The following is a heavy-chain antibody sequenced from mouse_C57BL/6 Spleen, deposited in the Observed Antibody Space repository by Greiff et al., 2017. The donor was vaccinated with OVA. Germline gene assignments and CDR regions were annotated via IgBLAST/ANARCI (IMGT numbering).Heavy chain of an antibody. D-gene: IGHD2-4*01. Sequence: EVHLVESGGGLVKPGGSLKLSCAASGFTFSSYTMSWVRQTPEKRLEWVATISGGGGNTYYPDSVKGRFTISRDNAKNTLYLQMSSLRSEDTALYYCARHVYYDYDEWYFDVWGTGTTVTVSS. CDR1: GFTFSSYT. V-gene: IGHV5-9*01. CDR2: ISGGGGNT. CDR3: ARHVYYDYDEWYFDV. J-gene: IGHJ1*03.